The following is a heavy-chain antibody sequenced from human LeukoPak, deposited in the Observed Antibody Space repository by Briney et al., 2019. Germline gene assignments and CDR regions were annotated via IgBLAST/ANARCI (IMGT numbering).Heavy chain of an antibody. V-gene: IGHV3-66*01. CDR3: ARDAVYSGSYSY. CDR2: IYSGGST. J-gene: IGHJ4*02. Sequence: GGSLRFSCAASGFTVSSNYMSWVRQAPGKGLEWVSVIYSGGSTYYADSVKGRFTISRDNSKNTLYLQMNSLRAEDTAVYYCARDAVYSGSYSYWGQGTLVTVSS. D-gene: IGHD1-26*01. CDR1: GFTVSSNY.